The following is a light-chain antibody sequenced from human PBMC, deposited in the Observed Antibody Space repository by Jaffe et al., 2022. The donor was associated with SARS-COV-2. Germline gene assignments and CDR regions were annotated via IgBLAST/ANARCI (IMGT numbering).Light chain of an antibody. CDR1: QSISNW. Sequence: DIQMTQSPSTLSASVGDRVTITCRANQSISNWLAWYQRKPGKAPNLLIYKASTLESGVPSRFSGSGSGTEFTLTISSLQPDDFATYYCQQYNSYVYTFGQGTKLEIK. CDR2: KAS. CDR3: QQYNSYVYT. J-gene: IGKJ2*01. V-gene: IGKV1-5*03.